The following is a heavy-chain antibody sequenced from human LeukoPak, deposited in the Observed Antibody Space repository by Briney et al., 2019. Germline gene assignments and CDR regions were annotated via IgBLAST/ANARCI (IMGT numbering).Heavy chain of an antibody. CDR2: ISYSGT. V-gene: IGHV4-59*11. Sequence: PSETLCLTCAVSGVSINVSITRHYWGWIRQSPGKGLEWIWRISYSGTNYSPSLKRRVTRSLDTSKIHYSVKLKCVTAADTALYFCARDGEGDEGLDYWSQGTLVTVSS. CDR1: GVSINVSITRHY. J-gene: IGHJ4*02. CDR3: ARDGEGDEGLDY.